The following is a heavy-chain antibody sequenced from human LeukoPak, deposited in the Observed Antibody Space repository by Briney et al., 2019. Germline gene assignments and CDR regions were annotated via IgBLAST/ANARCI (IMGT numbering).Heavy chain of an antibody. CDR2: IYYSGST. J-gene: IGHJ6*03. Sequence: PSETLSLTCTVSGGSISSYYWSWIRQPPGKGLEWIGYIYYSGSTYYNPSLKSRVTISVDTSKNQFSLKLSSVTAADTAVYYCARGEVVPAAIGYYYYYMDVWGKGTTVTVSS. V-gene: IGHV4-30-4*08. D-gene: IGHD2-2*02. CDR1: GGSISSYY. CDR3: ARGEVVPAAIGYYYYYMDV.